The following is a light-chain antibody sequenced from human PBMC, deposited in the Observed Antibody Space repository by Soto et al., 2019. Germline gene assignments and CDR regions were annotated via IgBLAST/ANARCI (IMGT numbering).Light chain of an antibody. CDR2: EVT. V-gene: IGLV2-8*01. CDR3: TSYAGSNMGV. J-gene: IGLJ1*01. Sequence: QSVLTQPPSASGSLGQSVTISCTGTSSDVGGYKFVSWYQQHPGKALKLIIYEVTQRPSGVPDRFSGSKSGNTASLTVSGLQAEDDADYYCTSYAGSNMGVFGTGTKLTVL. CDR1: SSDVGGYKF.